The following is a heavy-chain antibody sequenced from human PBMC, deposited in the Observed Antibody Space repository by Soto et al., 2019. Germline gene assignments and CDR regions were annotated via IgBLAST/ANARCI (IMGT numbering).Heavy chain of an antibody. Sequence: GASVKVSCKASGGTFSSYRINWVRQAPGQGLEWVGGIVPIYRTADYAQKFQGRVTITADESARTSYMELRSLKSQDTALYYCVRDSGATLSSSWGQGTLVTVSS. CDR2: IVPIYRTA. CDR3: VRDSGATLSSS. CDR1: GGTFSSYR. V-gene: IGHV1-69*13. J-gene: IGHJ4*02. D-gene: IGHD6-13*01.